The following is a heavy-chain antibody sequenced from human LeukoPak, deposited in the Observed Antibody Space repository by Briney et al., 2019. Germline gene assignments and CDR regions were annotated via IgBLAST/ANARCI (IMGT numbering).Heavy chain of an antibody. Sequence: SETLSLSCNVSGGSISSYYWSWIRQPAGYGLEWIGRIYTSGSTNYNPSLKSRVTMSVDTSKNQFSLKLSSVTAADTAVYYCARDFVTAFDIWGQGTMVTVSS. CDR2: IYTSGST. CDR3: ARDFVTAFDI. J-gene: IGHJ3*02. D-gene: IGHD2/OR15-2a*01. CDR1: GGSISSYY. V-gene: IGHV4-4*07.